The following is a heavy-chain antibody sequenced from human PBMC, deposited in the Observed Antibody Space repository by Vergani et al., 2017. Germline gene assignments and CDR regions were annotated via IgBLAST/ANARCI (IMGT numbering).Heavy chain of an antibody. Sequence: QVQLVQSGAEAKKPGASVKVSCKASGYTFTGYYMHWVRQAPGQGLEWMGWINPNSGGTNYAQKFQGRVTMTRDTSISTAYMELSRLRSDDTAVYYCARGQGYYDSSGYYVTHFDYWGQGTLVTVSS. CDR2: INPNSGGT. V-gene: IGHV1-2*02. CDR1: GYTFTGYY. CDR3: ARGQGYYDSSGYYVTHFDY. D-gene: IGHD3-22*01. J-gene: IGHJ4*02.